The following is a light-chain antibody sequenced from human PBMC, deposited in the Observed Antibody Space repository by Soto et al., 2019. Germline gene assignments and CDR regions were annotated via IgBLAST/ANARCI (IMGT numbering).Light chain of an antibody. CDR2: EVS. V-gene: IGLV2-8*01. CDR1: PSDVGASNY. J-gene: IGLJ2*01. CDR3: SSSAGTKNMV. Sequence: QSALTQPPSASGSPGQSVTISCTGTPSDVGASNYVSWYQQQPGKAPKLMISEVSKRPSGVPDRFAGSKSGNTASLTVSRLQAEDEADYYCSSSAGTKNMVFGAGTKLTVL.